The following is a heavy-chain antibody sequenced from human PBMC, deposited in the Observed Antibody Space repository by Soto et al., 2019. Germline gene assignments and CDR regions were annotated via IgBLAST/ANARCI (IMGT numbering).Heavy chain of an antibody. V-gene: IGHV1-18*01. CDR3: ARDRSAEQQLVFGGYYYGMDV. CDR1: GYTFTSYG. D-gene: IGHD6-13*01. Sequence: QVQLVQSGAEVKKPGASVKVSCKASGYTFTSYGISWVLQAPGQGLEWMGWISAYNGNTNYAQKLQGRVTMTTDTSTSTAYMELRSLRSDDTAVYYRARDRSAEQQLVFGGYYYGMDVWGQGTTVTVSS. J-gene: IGHJ6*02. CDR2: ISAYNGNT.